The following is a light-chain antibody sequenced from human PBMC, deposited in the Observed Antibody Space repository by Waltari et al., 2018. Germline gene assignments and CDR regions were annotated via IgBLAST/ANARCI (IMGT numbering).Light chain of an antibody. CDR2: GAS. CDR1: QSISSSS. Sequence: EIVLTQSPVTLSLSPGERATFSCWATQSISSSSLARYQQKPGQAPRFLIHGASSRATGVPDRFSGSGSGTDFTLTISRLEAEDFAVYYCQQYGDLPLTFGQGTRLEIK. V-gene: IGKV3-20*01. J-gene: IGKJ5*01. CDR3: QQYGDLPLT.